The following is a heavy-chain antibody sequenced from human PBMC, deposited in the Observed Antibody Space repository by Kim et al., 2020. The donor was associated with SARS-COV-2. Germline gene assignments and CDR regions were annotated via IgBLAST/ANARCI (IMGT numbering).Heavy chain of an antibody. CDR3: ATVSFYSSEY. V-gene: IGHV3-7*01. J-gene: IGHJ4*02. D-gene: IGHD4-4*01. CDR1: GFSFSSYW. Sequence: GGSLRLSCAASGFSFSSYWMTWVRQAPGKGLESVANIKADGSEKYYVDSVKGRFTISRDNAKNSLFLQMNSLRAEDTAVYYCATVSFYSSEYWGQGTLVTVSS. CDR2: IKADGSEK.